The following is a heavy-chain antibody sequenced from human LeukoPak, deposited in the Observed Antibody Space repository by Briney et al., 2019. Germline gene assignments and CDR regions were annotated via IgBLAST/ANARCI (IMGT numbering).Heavy chain of an antibody. CDR1: GGSFSGYY. Sequence: SETLSLTCAVYGGSFSGYYWSWLRQPPGKGLEWIGDINHSGSTNYYPSLKSRVTISVDTSKNQFSLKLSSVTAADAAVYYCARGSDPDSNMVRGPYFDYWGQGTLVTVSS. D-gene: IGHD3-10*01. CDR3: ARGSDPDSNMVRGPYFDY. CDR2: INHSGST. J-gene: IGHJ4*02. V-gene: IGHV4-34*01.